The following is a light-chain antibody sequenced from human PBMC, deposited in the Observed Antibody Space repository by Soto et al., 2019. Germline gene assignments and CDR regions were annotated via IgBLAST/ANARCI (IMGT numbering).Light chain of an antibody. CDR3: SSYAGNNKYV. V-gene: IGLV2-8*01. J-gene: IGLJ1*01. CDR2: EVT. Sequence: QSALTQPPSASGSPGQSVTFSCTGTSSDIGDYNYVSWYQQHPGKAPKLMIYEVTKRPSGVPDRFSGSKSGNTASLTVSGLEADDEADYYCSSYAGNNKYVYGTGTKVTVL. CDR1: SSDIGDYNY.